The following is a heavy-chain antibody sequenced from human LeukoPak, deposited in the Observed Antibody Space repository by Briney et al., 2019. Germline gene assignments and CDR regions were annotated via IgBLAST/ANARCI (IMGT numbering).Heavy chain of an antibody. J-gene: IGHJ4*02. CDR2: ISSSGSTI. CDR3: ARERYYYGSGSRKPDY. Sequence: PGGSLRLSCAASGLTFSDYYMSWIRQAPGKGLEWVSYISSSGSTIYYADSVKGRFTISRDNAKNSLYLQMNSLRAEDTAVYYCARERYYYGSGSRKPDYWGQGTLVTVSS. D-gene: IGHD3-10*01. V-gene: IGHV3-11*01. CDR1: GLTFSDYY.